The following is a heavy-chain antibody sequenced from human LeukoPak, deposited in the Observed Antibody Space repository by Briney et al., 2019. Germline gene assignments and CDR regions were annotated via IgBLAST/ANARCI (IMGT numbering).Heavy chain of an antibody. CDR3: ARFWDYDMEYGMDV. V-gene: IGHV4-34*01. CDR1: GGSFSGYY. D-gene: IGHD3-9*01. Sequence: SETLSLTCAVYGGSFSGYYWSWIRQPPGKGLEWIGEINHSGSTNYNPSLKSRVTISVDTSKNQFSLKLSSVTAADTAVYYCARFWDYDMEYGMDVWGQGTTVTVSS. J-gene: IGHJ6*02. CDR2: INHSGST.